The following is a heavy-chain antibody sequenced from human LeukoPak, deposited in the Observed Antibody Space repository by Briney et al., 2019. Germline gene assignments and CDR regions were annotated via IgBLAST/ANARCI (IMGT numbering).Heavy chain of an antibody. CDR1: GFTVSSNY. D-gene: IGHD6-13*01. V-gene: IGHV3-66*03. Sequence: GGSLRLSCAASGFTVSSNYMTWVRQAPGKGLEWVSVIHKNAITYYADTVKGRFTISRDNSKNTLYLQMNSLRIEDTAVFYCAKGPKQLVFVRGYYFDDWGQGTLVTVSS. J-gene: IGHJ4*02. CDR2: IHKNAIT. CDR3: AKGPKQLVFVRGYYFDD.